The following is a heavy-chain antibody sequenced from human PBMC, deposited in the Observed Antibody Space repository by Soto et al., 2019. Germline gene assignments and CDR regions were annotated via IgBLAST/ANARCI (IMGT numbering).Heavy chain of an antibody. CDR1: GDSISNVNYC. Sequence: QVQLQESGPGLVKPSQTLSLTCTVSGDSISNVNYCWSWIRQPPDKGVEWIGHIYDGGGTYNNPSLTRRVTIAVDTSKNQFCLRLWSVSAADTAVYYCASGPSGDKVAYWGQGTLVTVSS. D-gene: IGHD7-27*01. V-gene: IGHV4-30-4*01. CDR2: IYDGGGT. J-gene: IGHJ4*02. CDR3: ASGPSGDKVAY.